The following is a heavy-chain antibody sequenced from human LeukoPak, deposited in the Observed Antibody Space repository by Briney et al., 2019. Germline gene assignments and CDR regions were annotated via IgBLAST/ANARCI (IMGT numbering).Heavy chain of an antibody. CDR3: ASASALAAPYYFDY. V-gene: IGHV6-1*01. CDR2: TYYRSKWYN. J-gene: IGHJ4*02. D-gene: IGHD6-13*01. CDR1: GDSVSSNSAA. Sequence: SQTLSLTCAISGDSVSSNSAAWNWIRQSPSRGLEWLGRTYYRSKWYNDYAVSVKSRITINPDTSKNQFSLQLNSVTPEDTAVYYRASASALAAPYYFDYWGQGTLVTVSS.